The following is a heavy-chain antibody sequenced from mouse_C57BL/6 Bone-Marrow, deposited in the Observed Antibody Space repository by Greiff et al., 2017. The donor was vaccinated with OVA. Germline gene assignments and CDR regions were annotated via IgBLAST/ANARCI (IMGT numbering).Heavy chain of an antibody. CDR3: ANWDCWFAY. D-gene: IGHD4-1*01. CDR1: GYTFTSYW. Sequence: QVQLHQPGAELVKPGASVQLSCKASGYTFTSYWMHWVKQRPGQGLEWIGMIHPNSGSTNYNEKFKSKATLTVDKSSSTAYMQLSSLTSEDSAVYYCANWDCWFAYWGQGTLVTVSA. J-gene: IGHJ3*01. V-gene: IGHV1-64*01. CDR2: IHPNSGST.